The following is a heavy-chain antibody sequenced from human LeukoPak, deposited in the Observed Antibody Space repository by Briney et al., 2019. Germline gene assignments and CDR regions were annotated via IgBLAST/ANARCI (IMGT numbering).Heavy chain of an antibody. Sequence: PSETLSLTCAVYGGSFSSYYWSWIRQPPGKGLEWIGYIYYSGSTNYNPSLKSRVTISVDTSKNQFSLKLSSVTAADTAVYYCAVAGSHRDYYYYMDVWGKGTTVTVSS. CDR3: AVAGSHRDYYYYMDV. V-gene: IGHV4-59*01. CDR1: GGSFSSYY. D-gene: IGHD6-19*01. CDR2: IYYSGST. J-gene: IGHJ6*03.